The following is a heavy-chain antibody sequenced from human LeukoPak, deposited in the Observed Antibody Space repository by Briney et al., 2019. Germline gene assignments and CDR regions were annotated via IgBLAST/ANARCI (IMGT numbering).Heavy chain of an antibody. J-gene: IGHJ3*02. CDR2: INPSGGST. CDR1: GYTFTSYY. D-gene: IGHD1-26*01. Sequence: TSVKVSCKASGYTFTSYYMHWVRQAPGQGLEWMGIINPSGGSTSYAQKFQGRVTMTRDTSTSTVYMELSSLRSEDTAVYYCARESVGNAFDIWGQGTMVTVSS. V-gene: IGHV1-46*01. CDR3: ARESVGNAFDI.